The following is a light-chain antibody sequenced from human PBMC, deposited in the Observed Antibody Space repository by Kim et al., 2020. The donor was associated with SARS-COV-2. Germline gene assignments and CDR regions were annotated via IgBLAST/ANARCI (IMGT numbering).Light chain of an antibody. Sequence: EIVMTQSPATLSVSPGERATLSCRASQSVSSNIAWYQQKPGQAPRLLIYGASTRATGIPARFSGSGSGTEFTLTISSLQSEDFAVYYCQQYNNWPHTFGQGTKVDIK. CDR2: GAS. CDR1: QSVSSN. J-gene: IGKJ1*01. CDR3: QQYNNWPHT. V-gene: IGKV3-15*01.